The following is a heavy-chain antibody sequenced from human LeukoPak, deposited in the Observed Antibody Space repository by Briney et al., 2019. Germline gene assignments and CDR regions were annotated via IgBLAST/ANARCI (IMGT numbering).Heavy chain of an antibody. V-gene: IGHV1-2*02. J-gene: IGHJ4*02. D-gene: IGHD6-6*01. CDR1: GYSFIDYY. CDR3: ARDVTLRSRSSLIYFDY. Sequence: ASVKVSCKTSGYSFIDYYIHWVRQAPGQGLEWMGWINANDGSTNYAQNFQDRVTMTRDTSINTADSELSRLKSGDTAVYYCARDVTLRSRSSLIYFDYWGQGSLVTVSS. CDR2: INANDGST.